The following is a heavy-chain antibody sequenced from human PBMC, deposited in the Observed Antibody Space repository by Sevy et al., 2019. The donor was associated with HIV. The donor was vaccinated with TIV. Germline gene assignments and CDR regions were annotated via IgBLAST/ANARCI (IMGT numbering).Heavy chain of an antibody. CDR1: GGSFSDYY. J-gene: IGHJ4*02. CDR2: INHSGST. V-gene: IGHV4-34*01. D-gene: IGHD2-15*01. Sequence: SETLSLTCAVYGGSFSDYYWSWIRQTPGKGLEWIGEINHSGSTNSDPSLKSRVTMSVDTSKNQFSLKLSSATAADTAVYYCARGTNCSGGSCYSGITYYFDYWGQGTLVTVSS. CDR3: ARGTNCSGGSCYSGITYYFDY.